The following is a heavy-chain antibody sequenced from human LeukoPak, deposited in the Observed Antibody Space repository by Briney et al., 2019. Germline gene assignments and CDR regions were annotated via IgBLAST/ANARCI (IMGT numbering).Heavy chain of an antibody. V-gene: IGHV3-7*01. J-gene: IGHJ4*02. CDR2: IKRDGSER. Sequence: PGGSLRLSCAASGFIFSSYWMGWVRQAPGKGLEWVANIKRDGSERYYVDSVKGRFTISRDNAQNSLYLQMNSLRDEDTGVYYCARDKEVAVDFWSGYYPLWGQGTLVTVSS. CDR3: ARDKEVAVDFWSGYYPL. D-gene: IGHD3-3*01. CDR1: GFIFSSYW.